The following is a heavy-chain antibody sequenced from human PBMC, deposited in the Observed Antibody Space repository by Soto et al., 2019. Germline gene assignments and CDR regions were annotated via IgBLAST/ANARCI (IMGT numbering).Heavy chain of an antibody. CDR3: ATLPPRIVVVVLPIPT. CDR2: IYHTGST. D-gene: IGHD2-15*01. CDR1: GASISSTNW. Sequence: QVQLQESGPRLVKPSGTLSLTCAVSGASISSTNWWTWVRQPPGKGLEWIGEIYHTGSTKYNPSPKSRVTTPLDKSNNQFSLNLSSVTAADTAVYYCATLPPRIVVVVLPIPTWGQGTLVTVSS. V-gene: IGHV4-4*02. J-gene: IGHJ4*02.